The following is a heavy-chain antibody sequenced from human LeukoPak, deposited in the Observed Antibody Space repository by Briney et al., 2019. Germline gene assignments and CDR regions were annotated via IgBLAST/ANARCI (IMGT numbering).Heavy chain of an antibody. D-gene: IGHD1-1*01. Sequence: GGSLRLSCAASGFTLDDYGMSWVRQVPGKGLEWVSGINWNGGSTDNADSVKGRFTISRDNAKNSLYLQMNSLRGEDTALYYCARGGLIQRHAFDIWGQGTMVTVSS. J-gene: IGHJ3*02. V-gene: IGHV3-20*04. CDR3: ARGGLIQRHAFDI. CDR2: INWNGGST. CDR1: GFTLDDYG.